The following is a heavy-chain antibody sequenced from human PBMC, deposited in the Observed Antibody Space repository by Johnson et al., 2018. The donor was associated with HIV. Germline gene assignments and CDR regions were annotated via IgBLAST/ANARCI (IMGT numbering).Heavy chain of an antibody. J-gene: IGHJ3*02. Sequence: VQLVESGGGLVKPGGSLRLSCAASGFTFSDYYMSWIRQAPGKGLEWVSAISGSGGSTYYADSVKGRFTISRDNSKNTLFLQMNSLRAEDTAVYYCARLFYYEAFDIWGQGTMVTVSS. CDR2: ISGSGGST. V-gene: IGHV3-23*04. D-gene: IGHD3-10*01. CDR3: ARLFYYEAFDI. CDR1: GFTFSDYY.